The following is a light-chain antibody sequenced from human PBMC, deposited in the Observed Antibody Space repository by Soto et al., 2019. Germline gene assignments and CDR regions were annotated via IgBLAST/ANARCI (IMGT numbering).Light chain of an antibody. CDR2: TAS. J-gene: IGKJ1*01. CDR1: QSVSNN. CDR3: QQYNNWPGT. V-gene: IGKV3-15*01. Sequence: LLIAQSPATLSVSPGERVTLSCRASQSVSNNLAWYQQKPGQAPRLLIYTASTRATGIPARFSGSGSGTEFTLTISSXQSEDFAVYYCQQYNNWPGTFGQGTKVDTK.